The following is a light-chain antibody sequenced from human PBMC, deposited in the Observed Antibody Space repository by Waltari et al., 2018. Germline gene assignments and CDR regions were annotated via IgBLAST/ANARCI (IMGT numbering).Light chain of an antibody. CDR3: CTSVGAHACV. V-gene: IGLV2-11*01. Sequence: QSALTQPRSVSGSPGQSVTISCTGTSSYVGRLNYVSWHQQHPGKAPKLIIYDVNKRPSGVPDRVSGAKSGNTASLTISGLHADDESDYYWCTSVGAHACVFGGGTRLTVV. J-gene: IGLJ3*02. CDR1: SSYVGRLNY. CDR2: DVN.